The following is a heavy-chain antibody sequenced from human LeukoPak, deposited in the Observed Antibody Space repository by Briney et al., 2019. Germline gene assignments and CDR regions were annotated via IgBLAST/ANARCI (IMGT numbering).Heavy chain of an antibody. CDR2: ISDTGNT. J-gene: IGHJ4*02. CDR1: GFTLSSYA. CDR3: ARDGDGDYVFSYYFDY. D-gene: IGHD4-17*01. Sequence: GGSLRLSCAASGFTLSSYAMSWVRQAPGKGLEWVSAISDTGNTYHADSVKGRFTISRDSSKNTLYLQMNSLRVEDTAVYYCARDGDGDYVFSYYFDYWGQGTLVTVSS. V-gene: IGHV3-23*01.